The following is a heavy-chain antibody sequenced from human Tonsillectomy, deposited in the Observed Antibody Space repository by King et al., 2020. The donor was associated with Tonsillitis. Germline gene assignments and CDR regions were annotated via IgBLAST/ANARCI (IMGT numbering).Heavy chain of an antibody. CDR2: ISAYNGNT. J-gene: IGHJ4*02. CDR3: ARVSLRYYGSGRAFDY. CDR1: GYTLTSYG. Sequence: QLVQSGAEVKKPGASVKVSCEASGYTLTSYGISWVRQAPGQGLEWMGWISAYNGNTKYAQKLQGRVTMTTDTSTSTAYMELRSLRSDDTAVYYCARVSLRYYGSGRAFDYWGQGTLVTVSS. D-gene: IGHD3-10*01. V-gene: IGHV1-18*04.